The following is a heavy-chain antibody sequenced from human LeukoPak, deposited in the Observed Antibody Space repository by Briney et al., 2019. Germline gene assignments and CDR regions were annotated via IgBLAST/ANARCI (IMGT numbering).Heavy chain of an antibody. V-gene: IGHV1-69*02. CDR3: ARRNSRLDY. Sequence: ASVKVSCKASGYTFTGYYMHWVRQAPGQGLEWMGRIIPILGIANYAQKFQGRVTITADKSTSTAYMELSSLRSEDTAVYYCARRNSRLDYWGQGTLVTVSS. J-gene: IGHJ4*02. D-gene: IGHD1-7*01. CDR1: GYTFTGYY. CDR2: IIPILGIA.